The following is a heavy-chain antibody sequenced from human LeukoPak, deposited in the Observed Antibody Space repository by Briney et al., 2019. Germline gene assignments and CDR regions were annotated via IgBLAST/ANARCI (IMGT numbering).Heavy chain of an antibody. CDR1: GGSFSGYY. CDR2: INHSGST. CDR3: ARGGEWLHRNFDY. Sequence: SETLSLTCAVYGGSFSGYYWSWIRQPPGKGLEWIGEINHSGSTNYNPSLKSRVTISVDTSKNQFPLKLSSVTAADTAVYYCARGGEWLHRNFDYWGQGTLVTVSS. V-gene: IGHV4-34*01. D-gene: IGHD3-3*01. J-gene: IGHJ4*02.